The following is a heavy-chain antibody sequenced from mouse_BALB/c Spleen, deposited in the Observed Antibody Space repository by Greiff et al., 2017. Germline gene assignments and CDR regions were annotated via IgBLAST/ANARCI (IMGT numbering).Heavy chain of an antibody. CDR1: GYAFSSYW. Sequence: VKLQESGAELVRPGSSVKISCKASGYAFSSYWMNWVKQRPGQGLEWIGQIYPGDGDTNYNGKFKGKATLTADKSSSTAYMQLSSLTSEDSAVYFCAKGGMRGAYWGQGTLVTVSA. V-gene: IGHV1-80*01. CDR3: AKGGMRGAY. J-gene: IGHJ3*01. D-gene: IGHD2-10*02. CDR2: IYPGDGDT.